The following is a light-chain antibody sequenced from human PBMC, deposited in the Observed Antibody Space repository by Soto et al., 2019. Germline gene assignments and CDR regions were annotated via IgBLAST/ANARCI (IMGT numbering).Light chain of an antibody. CDR3: QSYDTSLNVYVV. J-gene: IGLJ2*01. Sequence: QSVLTQPPSVSGAPGQRVTISCTGSSSNIGADFDVHWYRQLPGTAPKLLIYGNINRPSGVPDRLSGSTSGTSASLTITGLQAEDEADYYCQSYDTSLNVYVVFGGGTKLTVL. V-gene: IGLV1-40*01. CDR2: GNI. CDR1: SSNIGADFD.